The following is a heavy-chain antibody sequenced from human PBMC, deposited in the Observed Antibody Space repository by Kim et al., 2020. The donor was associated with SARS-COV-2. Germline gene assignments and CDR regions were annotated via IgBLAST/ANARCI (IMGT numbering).Heavy chain of an antibody. Sequence: NDNTKFSRKFQGRVTITRDTSASTAYMELTSLTSEDTAIYYCARGSGWAFDYWGQGTLVTVAS. J-gene: IGHJ4*02. CDR2: NDNT. V-gene: IGHV1-3*01. CDR3: ARGSGWAFDY. D-gene: IGHD6-19*01.